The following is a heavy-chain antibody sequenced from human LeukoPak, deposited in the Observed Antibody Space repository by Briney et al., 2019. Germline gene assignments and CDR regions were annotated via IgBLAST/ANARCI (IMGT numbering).Heavy chain of an antibody. J-gene: IGHJ1*01. CDR3: AGRYCSSTSCLQAEYFQH. CDR1: GGTFSSYA. D-gene: IGHD2-2*01. V-gene: IGHV1-69*13. Sequence: GASVKVSCKASGGTFSSYAISWVRQAPGQGLEWMGGIIPIFGTANYAQKFQGRVTITADESTSTAYMELSSLRSEDTAGYYCAGRYCSSTSCLQAEYFQHWGQGTLVTVSS. CDR2: IIPIFGTA.